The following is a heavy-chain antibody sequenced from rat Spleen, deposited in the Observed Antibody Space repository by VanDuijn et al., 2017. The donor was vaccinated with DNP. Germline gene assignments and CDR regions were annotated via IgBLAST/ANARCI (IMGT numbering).Heavy chain of an antibody. CDR2: ISYDGSST. Sequence: EVQLVESGGGLVQPGRSLKLSCAASGFTYSNYVMAWVRQAPKKGLEWVATISYDGSSTYYSDSVKGRFTISRDNAKSTLYLQVNSLRSEDTATYYCVSRPPPTRDPFDYWGQGVTVTVSS. CDR3: VSRPPPTRDPFDY. J-gene: IGHJ2*01. CDR1: GFTYSNYV. V-gene: IGHV5-7*01. D-gene: IGHD1-4*01.